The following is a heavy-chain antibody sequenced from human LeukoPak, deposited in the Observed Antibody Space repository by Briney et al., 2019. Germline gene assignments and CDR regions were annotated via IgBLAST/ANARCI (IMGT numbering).Heavy chain of an antibody. CDR2: IIPIFGTA. Sequence: SVKVSCKASGGTFSSYAISWVRQAPGQGLEWMGGIIPIFGTANYAQKFQGRVTITADESTSTAYMELSSLRSEDTAVYYCARGGTGYYGEIYYYYYYGMDVWGQGTTVTVSS. CDR1: GGTFSSYA. J-gene: IGHJ6*02. D-gene: IGHD3/OR15-3a*01. V-gene: IGHV1-69*13. CDR3: ARGGTGYYGEIYYYYYYGMDV.